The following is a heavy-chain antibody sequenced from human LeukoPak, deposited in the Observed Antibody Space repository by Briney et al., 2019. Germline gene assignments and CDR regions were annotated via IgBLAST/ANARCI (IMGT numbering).Heavy chain of an antibody. Sequence: QTGGSLRLSRAASGFTFSSYLMSWLRQAPGKGLEWVANIHQDGGQKFYVDSVEGRFTISRDNAKDSVYLHMNSLRADDTAVYYCARGNSFVYWGQGTLVTVSS. CDR3: ARGNSFVY. CDR1: GFTFSSYL. V-gene: IGHV3-7*01. J-gene: IGHJ4*02. CDR2: IHQDGGQK. D-gene: IGHD1-1*01.